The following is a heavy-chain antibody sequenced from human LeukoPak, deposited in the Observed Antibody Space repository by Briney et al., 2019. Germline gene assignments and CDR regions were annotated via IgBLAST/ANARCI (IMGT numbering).Heavy chain of an antibody. CDR1: GRSITSYY. D-gene: IGHD3-10*01. Sequence: PSETLSLTCTVSGRSITSYYWSWIRQPPGKGLEWIGNIHYSGSTNYHPSLKSRVTISIDTSKNQFSLKLSSVTAADTDVYYCASTANYYGSGSYYKNWGQGTLVTVSS. CDR2: IHYSGST. CDR3: ASTANYYGSGSYYKN. J-gene: IGHJ4*02. V-gene: IGHV4-59*01.